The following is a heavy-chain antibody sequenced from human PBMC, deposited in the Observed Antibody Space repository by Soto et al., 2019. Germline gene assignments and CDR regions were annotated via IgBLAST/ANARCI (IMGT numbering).Heavy chain of an antibody. CDR1: GYSFTSYW. J-gene: IGHJ5*02. D-gene: IGHD3-10*01. CDR3: ARLRRFTMAAGGDNWFDP. Sequence: PGESLKISCKGSGYSFTSYWIGWVRQMPGKGLEWMGIIYPGDSDTRYSPSFQGQVTISADKSISTAYLQWSSLKASDTAMYYCARLRRFTMAAGGDNWFDPWGQGTLVTVSS. CDR2: IYPGDSDT. V-gene: IGHV5-51*01.